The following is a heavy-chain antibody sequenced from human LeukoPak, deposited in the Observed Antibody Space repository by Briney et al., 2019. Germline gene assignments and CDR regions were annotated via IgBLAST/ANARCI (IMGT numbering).Heavy chain of an antibody. J-gene: IGHJ4*02. Sequence: SETLSLTCAVYGGSFSGYYWSWIRQPPGKGLEWIGEINHSGSTNYNPSLKSRITISVDTSKNQFSLKLSSVTAADTAVYYCARDSTTVTLPFFDYWGQGTLVTASS. CDR1: GGSFSGYY. CDR2: INHSGST. D-gene: IGHD4-17*01. CDR3: ARDSTTVTLPFFDY. V-gene: IGHV4-34*01.